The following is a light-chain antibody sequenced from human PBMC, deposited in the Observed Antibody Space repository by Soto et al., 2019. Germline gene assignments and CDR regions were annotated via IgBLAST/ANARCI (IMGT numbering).Light chain of an antibody. J-gene: IGLJ1*01. Sequence: QSALTQPASVSGSPGQSITISCTGTSSDLAIYNYVSWYQQQPGKAPRLIIYEVVQRPSGVPDRFSGSKSGNTASLTVSGLQAADEADYFCKSYAGSNTYVFGSGTKVTVL. V-gene: IGLV2-8*01. CDR1: SSDLAIYNY. CDR3: KSYAGSNTYV. CDR2: EVV.